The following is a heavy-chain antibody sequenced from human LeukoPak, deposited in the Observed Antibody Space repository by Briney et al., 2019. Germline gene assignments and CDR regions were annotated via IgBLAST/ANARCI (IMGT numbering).Heavy chain of an antibody. D-gene: IGHD3-10*01. V-gene: IGHV1-69*06. CDR2: IIPIFGTA. CDR1: GGTFSSYA. Sequence: ASVKVSCKASGGTFSSYAISWVRQAPGQGLEWMGGIIPIFGTANYAQKFQGRVTITADKSTSTAYMELSSLRSEDTAVYYCAREGELLWFGDHYFDYWGQGTLVTVSS. CDR3: AREGELLWFGDHYFDY. J-gene: IGHJ4*02.